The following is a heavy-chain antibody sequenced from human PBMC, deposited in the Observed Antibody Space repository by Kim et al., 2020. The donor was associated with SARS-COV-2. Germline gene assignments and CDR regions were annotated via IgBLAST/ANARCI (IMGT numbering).Heavy chain of an antibody. J-gene: IGHJ6*02. CDR3: ARDGPYDILTDYYYYGMDV. D-gene: IGHD3-9*01. V-gene: IGHV3-74*01. Sequence: GRFTISRDNAKNTLYLQMNRLRAEDTAVYYCARDGPYDILTDYYYYGMDVWGQGTTVTVSS.